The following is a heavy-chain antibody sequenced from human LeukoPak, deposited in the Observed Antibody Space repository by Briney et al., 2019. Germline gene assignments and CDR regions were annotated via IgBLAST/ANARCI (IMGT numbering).Heavy chain of an antibody. Sequence: SVKVSCKASGFTFTSSAMQWVRQARGQRLEWIGWIVVGSGNTNCAQKFQERVTITRDMSTSTAYMELSSLRSEDTAVYYCAAVKAIIEHRRGAFDIWGQGTMVTVSS. CDR3: AAVKAIIEHRRGAFDI. J-gene: IGHJ3*02. CDR1: GFTFTSSA. V-gene: IGHV1-58*02. CDR2: IVVGSGNT. D-gene: IGHD5-24*01.